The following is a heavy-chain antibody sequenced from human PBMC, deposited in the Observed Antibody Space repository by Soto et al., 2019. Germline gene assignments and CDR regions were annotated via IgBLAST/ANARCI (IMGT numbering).Heavy chain of an antibody. V-gene: IGHV5-51*01. D-gene: IGHD2-2*01. CDR3: ARQGEPAATLRLIWFDP. CDR2: IYPDNSDT. CDR1: GYSFAGYW. Sequence: VQLVQSGAEVKKPGESLKISCKGSGYSFAGYWIAWVRQMPGKGLEWMGIIYPDNSDTRYSRSFQGQVTISADKSISTAYLQWSSLKASDTAVYYCARQGEPAATLRLIWFDPWGQGTLVTVSS. J-gene: IGHJ5*02.